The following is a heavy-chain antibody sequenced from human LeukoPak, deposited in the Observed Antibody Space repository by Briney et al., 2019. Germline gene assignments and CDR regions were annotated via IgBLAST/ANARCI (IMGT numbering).Heavy chain of an antibody. CDR2: IWYDGSNK. Sequence: GGSLRLSCAGSGFPFSSYGMHWVRQAPGKGLDGVAVIWYDGSNKNYPDSVKGRFTISRDNSKNTLYLQMNSLKAEDTAVYYCTTDLGLTMSREVIVYWGQGALVTVSS. J-gene: IGHJ4*02. V-gene: IGHV3-33*01. CDR1: GFPFSSYG. D-gene: IGHD3-10*01. CDR3: TTDLGLTMSREVIVY.